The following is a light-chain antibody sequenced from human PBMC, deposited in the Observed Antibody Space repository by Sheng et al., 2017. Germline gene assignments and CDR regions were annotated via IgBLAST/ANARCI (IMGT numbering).Light chain of an antibody. CDR3: HQYDSWPPEHT. CDR1: RSVGNH. J-gene: IGKJ2*01. V-gene: IGKV3D-15*01. CDR2: ATS. Sequence: EIVLTQSPATLSVSPGERATVSCRASRSVGNHLAWYQQKPGQSPSLLIYATSTRAPGIPARFSGRGSGTEFTLTINGLQSEDSALYFCHQYDSWPPEHTFGQGTNLEIK.